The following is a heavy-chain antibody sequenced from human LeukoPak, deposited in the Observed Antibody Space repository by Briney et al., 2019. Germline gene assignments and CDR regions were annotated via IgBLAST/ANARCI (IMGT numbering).Heavy chain of an antibody. Sequence: SETLSLTCAVYGESFSGYYWGWIRQPPGKGLEWIGSIYYSGSTYYNPSLKSRVTISVDTSKNQFSLKLSSVTAADTAVYYCASPGYSSSWYDTGFDSWGQGTLVTVSS. CDR2: IYYSGST. V-gene: IGHV4-39*01. D-gene: IGHD6-13*01. CDR3: ASPGYSSSWYDTGFDS. J-gene: IGHJ4*02. CDR1: GESFSGYY.